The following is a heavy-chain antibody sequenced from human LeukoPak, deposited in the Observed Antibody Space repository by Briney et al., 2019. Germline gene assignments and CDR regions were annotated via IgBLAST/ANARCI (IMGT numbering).Heavy chain of an antibody. CDR3: ATDKCTGCRGRYFR. J-gene: IGHJ4*02. Sequence: ASVTVSCKVSGYTLTELSMHWVRQAPGKGREWMGGFDPEDGETIYAQKFQGRVTMTEDTSTDTAYMELSSLRSEDTAVYYCATDKCTGCRGRYFRWGQGTLVTVSS. CDR2: FDPEDGET. V-gene: IGHV1-24*01. D-gene: IGHD3-9*01. CDR1: GYTLTELS.